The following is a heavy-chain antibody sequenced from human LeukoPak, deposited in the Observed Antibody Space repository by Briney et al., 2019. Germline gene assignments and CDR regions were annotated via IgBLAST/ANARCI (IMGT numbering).Heavy chain of an antibody. CDR3: AKDGPPDYGDHGGY. D-gene: IGHD4-17*01. CDR2: IYSGGST. J-gene: IGHJ4*01. CDR1: GFTVSSNY. V-gene: IGHV3-66*01. Sequence: PGGSLRLSCAASGFTVSSNYMSWVRQAPGKGLEWVSVIYSGGSTYYADSVKGRFTISRDNSKNSLYLQMNSLRAEDTAVYYCAKDGPPDYGDHGGYWGHGTLVTVSS.